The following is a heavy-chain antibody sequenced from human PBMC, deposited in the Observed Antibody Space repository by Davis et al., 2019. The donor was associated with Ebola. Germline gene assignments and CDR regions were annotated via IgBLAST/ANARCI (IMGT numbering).Heavy chain of an antibody. J-gene: IGHJ6*02. Sequence: ASVKVSCKASGYIFTSYAMSWVRQAPGQGLEWMGWINTNTGTPTYAQGFTGRFVFSLDTSVSTAYLQISSLKAEDTAVYYCARARHYYGMDVWGQGTTATVSS. CDR2: INTNTGTP. CDR1: GYIFTSYA. V-gene: IGHV7-4-1*02. CDR3: ARARHYYGMDV.